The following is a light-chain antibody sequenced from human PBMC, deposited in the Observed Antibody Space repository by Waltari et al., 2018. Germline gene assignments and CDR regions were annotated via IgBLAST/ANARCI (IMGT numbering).Light chain of an antibody. J-gene: IGLJ1*01. CDR2: YDS. CDR1: NMESKS. Sequence: SYVLTQPPSVSVAPGATARITCGGNNMESKSVHWYRQRPGQAPVLVISYDSDRPSGIPERFSGSNSGNTATLTISRVEAGDEADYYCQVWDANTDPGVFGTGTEVTVL. V-gene: IGLV3-21*01. CDR3: QVWDANTDPGV.